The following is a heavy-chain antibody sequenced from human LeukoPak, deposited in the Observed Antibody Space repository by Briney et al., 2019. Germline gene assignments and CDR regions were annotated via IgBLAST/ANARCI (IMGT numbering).Heavy chain of an antibody. CDR2: ISSSGSTI. D-gene: IGHD1-26*01. V-gene: IGHV3-48*04. J-gene: IGHJ6*02. CDR3: ARDRRVGGSTSRGLYYYNGMDV. Sequence: PGGSLRLSCAASGFTFSSYSMNWVRQAPGKGLEWVSSISSSGSTIYYADSVKGRFTISRDNAKNSLYLQMNSLRAEDTAVYCCARDRRVGGSTSRGLYYYNGMDVWGQGTTVTVSS. CDR1: GFTFSSYS.